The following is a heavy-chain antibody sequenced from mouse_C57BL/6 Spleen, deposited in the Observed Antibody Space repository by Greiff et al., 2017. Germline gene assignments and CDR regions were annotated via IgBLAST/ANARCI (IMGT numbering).Heavy chain of an antibody. CDR3: APIYYGKGFDY. Sequence: EVQLQQSGPELVKPGASVKISCKASGYTFTDYYMNWVKQSHGKSLEWIGDINPNNGGTSYNQKFKGKATLTVDKSSSTAYMELRSLTSEDSAVYYCAPIYYGKGFDYWGQGTTLTVSS. V-gene: IGHV1-26*01. CDR1: GYTFTDYY. CDR2: INPNNGGT. J-gene: IGHJ2*01. D-gene: IGHD2-1*01.